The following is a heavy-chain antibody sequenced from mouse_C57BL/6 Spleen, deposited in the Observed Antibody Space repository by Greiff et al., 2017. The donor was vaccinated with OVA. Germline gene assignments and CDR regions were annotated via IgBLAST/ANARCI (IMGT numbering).Heavy chain of an antibody. CDR1: GYTFTNYW. V-gene: IGHV1-63*01. Sequence: QVQLQQSGAELVRPGTSVKMSCKASGYTFTNYWIGWAKQRPGHGLAWIGDIYPGGGYTNYNEKFKGKATLTADKSSSTAYMQFSSLTSEDSAIYYCARRGNPYYYAMDYWGQGTSVTVSS. CDR2: IYPGGGYT. D-gene: IGHD2-1*01. CDR3: ARRGNPYYYAMDY. J-gene: IGHJ4*01.